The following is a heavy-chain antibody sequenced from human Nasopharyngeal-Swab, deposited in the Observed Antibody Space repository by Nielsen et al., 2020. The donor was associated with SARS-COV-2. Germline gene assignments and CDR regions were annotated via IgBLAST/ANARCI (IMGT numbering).Heavy chain of an antibody. D-gene: IGHD3-10*01. V-gene: IGHV3-43*01. J-gene: IGHJ4*02. Sequence: GGSLRLSCAASGFTFDDYTTHWVRQAPGKGLEWVSLISWDGGSTYYADSVKGRFTISRDNSKNSLYLQMNSLRTEDTALYYCAKDIKGDGSGTHFDYWGQGTLVTVSS. CDR3: AKDIKGDGSGTHFDY. CDR2: ISWDGGST. CDR1: GFTFDDYT.